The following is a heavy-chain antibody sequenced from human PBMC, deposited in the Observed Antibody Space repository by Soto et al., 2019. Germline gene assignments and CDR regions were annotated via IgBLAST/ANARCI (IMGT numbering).Heavy chain of an antibody. Sequence: EVQLVESGGGLVKPGGSLRVSCAASGFTFSSYSMNWVRQAPGKGLEWVSSISGSSRYIYYADAVKGRFTISRDNAKNSLYLQMNSLRVDDTAVYFCAAVTRSGWDWGQGTLVTVSS. CDR1: GFTFSSYS. V-gene: IGHV3-21*01. CDR2: ISGSSRYI. CDR3: AAVTRSGWD. D-gene: IGHD6-19*01. J-gene: IGHJ4*02.